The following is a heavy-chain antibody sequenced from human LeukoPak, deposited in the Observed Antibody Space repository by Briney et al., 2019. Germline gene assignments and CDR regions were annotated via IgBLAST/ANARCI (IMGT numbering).Heavy chain of an antibody. CDR1: GGTFSSYA. CDR3: AELSYYYDSTGLMDV. V-gene: IGHV1-69*04. CDR2: IIPILGIA. Sequence: GASVKVSCKASGGTFSSYAISWVRQAPGQGLEWMGRIIPILGIANYAQKFQGRVTITADKSTSTAYMELSSLRSEDTAVYYCAELSYYYDSTGLMDVWGQGTTVTVSS. D-gene: IGHD3-22*01. J-gene: IGHJ6*02.